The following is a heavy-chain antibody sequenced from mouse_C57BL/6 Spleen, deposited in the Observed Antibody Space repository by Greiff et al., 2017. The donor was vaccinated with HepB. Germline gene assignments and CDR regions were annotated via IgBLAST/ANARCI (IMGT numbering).Heavy chain of an antibody. V-gene: IGHV1-69*01. CDR2: IDPSDSYT. CDR3: ARGGPYSNYLFAY. J-gene: IGHJ3*01. D-gene: IGHD2-5*01. CDR1: GYTFTSYW. Sequence: QVQLQQPGAELVMPGASVKLSCKASGYTFTSYWMHWVKQRPGQGLEWIGEIDPSDSYTNYNQKFKGKSTLTVDKSSSTAYMQLSSLTSEDSAVYYCARGGPYSNYLFAYWGQGTLVTVSA.